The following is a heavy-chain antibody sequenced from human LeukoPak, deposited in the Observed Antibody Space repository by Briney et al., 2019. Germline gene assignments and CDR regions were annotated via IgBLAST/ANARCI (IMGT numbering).Heavy chain of an antibody. CDR3: AKSLTAATQMGFDY. D-gene: IGHD2-21*02. J-gene: IGHJ4*02. V-gene: IGHV3-43D*03. Sequence: SGGSLRLSCAASGFTFDDYAMHWVRQAPGKGLEWVSLISWDGGSTYYADSVKGRFTISRDNSKNSLYLQMNSLRTEDTALYYCAKSLTAATQMGFDYWGQGTLVTVSS. CDR2: ISWDGGST. CDR1: GFTFDDYA.